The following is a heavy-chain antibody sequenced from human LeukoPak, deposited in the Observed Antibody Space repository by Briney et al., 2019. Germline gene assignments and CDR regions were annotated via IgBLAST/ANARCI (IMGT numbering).Heavy chain of an antibody. D-gene: IGHD6-19*01. V-gene: IGHV3-23*01. CDR2: VDGGGGST. CDR3: AKKAFSTGWTYFDY. J-gene: IGHJ4*02. Sequence: GGPLRLSCAASGFTFSSYAMHWVRQAPGKWLEWVSAVDGGGGSTYYADSVKGRFTISRDNSKNTLFLQMNRLRADDTAVYYCAKKAFSTGWTYFDYWGQGLLVTVSS. CDR1: GFTFSSYA.